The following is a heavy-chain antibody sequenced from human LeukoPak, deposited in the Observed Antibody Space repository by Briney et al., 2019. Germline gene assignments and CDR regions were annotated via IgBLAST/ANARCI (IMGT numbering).Heavy chain of an antibody. CDR3: ARDVFTTYDTGGGYCEY. Sequence: GGSLRLSCVVSGFTFSSYGMHWVRQAPGKGLEWVALIWYDGSNKYYADSVKGRFTISRDNSKNTLYLQMNSLRADDTAVYYCARDVFTTYDTGGGYCEYWGQGTLVTVSS. D-gene: IGHD3-22*01. V-gene: IGHV3-33*01. J-gene: IGHJ4*02. CDR2: IWYDGSNK. CDR1: GFTFSSYG.